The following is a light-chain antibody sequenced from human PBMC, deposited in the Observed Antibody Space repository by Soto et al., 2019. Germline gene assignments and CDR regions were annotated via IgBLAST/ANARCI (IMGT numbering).Light chain of an antibody. CDR1: ETGANN. J-gene: IGKJ1*01. CDR2: GAF. CDR3: QQYFEWPPMT. V-gene: IGKV3-15*01. Sequence: ATPSVSPGERATLSFRARETGANNLALDQQKPGQGPRLPLLGAFTRAPGNSDRVRCSGSGTEFTLTISSLRSEDSAIYYCQQYFEWPPMTFGQGTKVDIK.